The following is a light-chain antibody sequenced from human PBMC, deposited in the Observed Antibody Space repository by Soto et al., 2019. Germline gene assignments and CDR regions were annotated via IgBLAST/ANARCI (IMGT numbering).Light chain of an antibody. Sequence: DIQMTQSPSTLSESVGDRVTITCRASQIISSWLAWYQQKPGKAPKLLIYKASSLESGVPSRFSGSGSGTEFTLTISSLQPDDFATYYCQQYNSYSRTFGQGTKVEIK. J-gene: IGKJ1*01. V-gene: IGKV1-5*03. CDR3: QQYNSYSRT. CDR1: QIISSW. CDR2: KAS.